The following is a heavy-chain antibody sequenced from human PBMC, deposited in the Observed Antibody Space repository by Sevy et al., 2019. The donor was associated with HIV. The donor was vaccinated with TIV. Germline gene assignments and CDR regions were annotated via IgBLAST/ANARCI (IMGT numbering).Heavy chain of an antibody. Sequence: GGSLRLSCAASGFTFSNYWMSWVRQAPGKGLEWVANIKEDGSENYYVDSVKGRFTISRDNAKNSLYLQMNSRRAEDTAVYYCARVGGCSSTSCFAYWFDPWGQGTLVTVSS. D-gene: IGHD2-2*01. CDR2: IKEDGSEN. CDR1: GFTFSNYW. CDR3: ARVGGCSSTSCFAYWFDP. V-gene: IGHV3-7*03. J-gene: IGHJ5*02.